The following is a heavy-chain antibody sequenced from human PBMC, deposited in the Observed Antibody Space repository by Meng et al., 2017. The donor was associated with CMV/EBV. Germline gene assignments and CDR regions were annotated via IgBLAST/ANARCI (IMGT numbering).Heavy chain of an antibody. V-gene: IGHV3-21*01. J-gene: IGHJ6*02. CDR2: ISSSSSYI. D-gene: IGHD4-17*01. CDR1: GFTFSSYS. Sequence: ETRSLTCAASGFTFSSYSMNWVRQAPGKGLEWVSSISSSSSYIYYADSVKGRFTISRDNAKNSLYLQMNSLRAEDTAVYYCARDDYGRYYYYYGMDVWGQGTTVTVSS. CDR3: ARDDYGRYYYYYGMDV.